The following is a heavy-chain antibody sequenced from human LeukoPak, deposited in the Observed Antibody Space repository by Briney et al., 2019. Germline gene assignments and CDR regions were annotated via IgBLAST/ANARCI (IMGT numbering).Heavy chain of an antibody. V-gene: IGHV3-53*01. CDR3: ASPAVAGLHDAFDI. Sequence: GGSLRLSCTVSGFTVSSNSMSWVRQAPGKGLEWVSFIYSGTTHYSDTVKGRFTISRDNSKNTLYLQMNSLRAEDTAVYYCASPAVAGLHDAFDIWGQGTMVTVSS. J-gene: IGHJ3*02. CDR2: IYSGTT. CDR1: GFTVSSNS. D-gene: IGHD6-19*01.